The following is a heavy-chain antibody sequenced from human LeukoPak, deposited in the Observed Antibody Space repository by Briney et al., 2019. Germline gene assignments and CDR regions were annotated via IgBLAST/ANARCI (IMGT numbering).Heavy chain of an antibody. D-gene: IGHD3-16*01. CDR2: ISRSSSVI. J-gene: IGHJ4*02. CDR3: VKSRGGYFDY. V-gene: IGHV3-48*01. CDR1: GLTFNTYS. Sequence: PGGSLRLSCAASGLTFNTYSMNWVRQAPGKGLEWVAYISRSSSVIYYADSVKGRFTISRDNSKNTLYLQMSSLRAEDTAVYYCVKSRGGYFDYWGQGTLVTVSS.